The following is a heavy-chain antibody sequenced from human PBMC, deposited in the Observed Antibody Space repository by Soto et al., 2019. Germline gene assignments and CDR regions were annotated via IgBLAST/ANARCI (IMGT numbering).Heavy chain of an antibody. J-gene: IGHJ2*01. D-gene: IGHD1-26*01. CDR1: GFTFSSYA. V-gene: IGHV3-23*01. Sequence: EVQLLESGGGLVQPGGSLRLSCAASGFTFSSYAMSWVRQAPGKGMEWVSAISGSGGSTYNADSVKGRFTISRDNSKNTLYLQMNSLRAEDTAVYYCAKDVEDTTNWYFDLWGRGTLVTVSS. CDR2: ISGSGGST. CDR3: AKDVEDTTNWYFDL.